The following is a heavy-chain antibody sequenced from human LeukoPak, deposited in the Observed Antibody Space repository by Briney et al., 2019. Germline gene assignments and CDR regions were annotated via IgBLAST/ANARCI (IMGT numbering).Heavy chain of an antibody. CDR1: AFTFSNYW. V-gene: IGHV3-7*01. CDR3: ARVAVAYFDY. CDR2: IKEDGSEI. D-gene: IGHD6-19*01. Sequence: PGGSLRLSCAASAFTFSNYWMSWVRQAPGKGLEWVANIKEDGSEINYVDSVKGRFTISRDNAKNSLYLQMNSLRAEDTAVYYCARVAVAYFDYWGQGTLVTVSS. J-gene: IGHJ4*02.